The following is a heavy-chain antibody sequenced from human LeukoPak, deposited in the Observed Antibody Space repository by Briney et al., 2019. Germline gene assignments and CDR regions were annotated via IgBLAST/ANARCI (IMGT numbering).Heavy chain of an antibody. CDR3: ARGRYFDWLFIGWFDP. J-gene: IGHJ5*02. Sequence: SETLSLTCTVSGGSFSTYYWSWIRQPAGKGLEWIGRIYTSGSTNYNPSLKSRVTISVDTSKNQFSLKLSSVTAADTAVYYCARGRYFDWLFIGWFDPWGQGTLVTVSS. CDR2: IYTSGST. D-gene: IGHD3-9*01. V-gene: IGHV4-4*07. CDR1: GGSFSTYY.